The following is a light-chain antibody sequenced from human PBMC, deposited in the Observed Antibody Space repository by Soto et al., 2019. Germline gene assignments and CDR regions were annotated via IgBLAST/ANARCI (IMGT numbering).Light chain of an antibody. J-gene: IGLJ2*01. CDR1: SSDVGTYNY. V-gene: IGLV2-14*01. Sequence: QSVLTQPASVSGSPGQSITISCTGTSSDVGTYNYVSWYQQHADKAPKLVIYEVSNRPSGVSNRFSGSKSGNTASLTISGVQDEDEDDYYCSFYISSNTLLIFGGGTKLTVL. CDR2: EVS. CDR3: SFYISSNTLLI.